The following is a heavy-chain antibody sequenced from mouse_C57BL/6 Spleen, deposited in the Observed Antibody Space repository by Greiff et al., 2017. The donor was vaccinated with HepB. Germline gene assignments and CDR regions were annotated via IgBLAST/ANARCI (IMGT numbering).Heavy chain of an antibody. Sequence: VQLQESGAELVRPGASVTLSCKASGYTFTDYEMHWVKQTPVHGLEWIGAIDPETGGTAYNQKFKGKAILTADKSSSTAYMELRSLTSEDSAVYYCTYPLSYWGQGTTLTVSS. CDR1: GYTFTDYE. CDR2: IDPETGGT. CDR3: TYPLSY. J-gene: IGHJ2*01. V-gene: IGHV1-15*01. D-gene: IGHD6-1*01.